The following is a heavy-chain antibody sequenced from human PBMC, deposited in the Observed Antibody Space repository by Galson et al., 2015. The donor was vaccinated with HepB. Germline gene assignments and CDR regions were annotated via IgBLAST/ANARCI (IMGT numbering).Heavy chain of an antibody. Sequence: CAISGDSVSSNSAAWDWIRQSPSRGLEWLGRTYYRSKWYNDYAVSVKSRITINPDTSKNQFSLQLNSVTPDDTAGYYCATEWFGEFSWLGSWGQGTLVTVSS. J-gene: IGHJ4*02. CDR2: TYYRSKWYN. CDR3: ATEWFGEFSWLGS. D-gene: IGHD3-10*01. CDR1: GDSVSSNSAA. V-gene: IGHV6-1*01.